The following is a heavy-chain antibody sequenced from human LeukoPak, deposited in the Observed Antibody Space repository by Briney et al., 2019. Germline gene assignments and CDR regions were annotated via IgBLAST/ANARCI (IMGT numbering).Heavy chain of an antibody. CDR3: ATWPDMLTAYFDY. D-gene: IGHD3-10*02. V-gene: IGHV4-30-4*01. CDR2: IYYSGST. Sequence: SETLSLTCTVPGGSISSGDYYWSWIRQPPGKGLEWIGYIYYSGSTYYNPSLKSRVTISVDTSKNQFSLKLSSVTAADTAVYYCATWPDMLTAYFDYWGQGTLVTVSS. J-gene: IGHJ4*02. CDR1: GGSISSGDYY.